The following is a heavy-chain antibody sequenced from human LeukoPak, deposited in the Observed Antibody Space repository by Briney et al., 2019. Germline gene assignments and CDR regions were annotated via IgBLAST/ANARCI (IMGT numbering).Heavy chain of an antibody. Sequence: GALRLSCTASGFTFGDYAMSWFRQAPGKGLEWVGFIRSKAYGGTTEYAASVKGRFNISRDDSKSIAYLQMNSLKTEDTAVYYCTRVMDDSSGYYYVVPAYWGQGTLVTVSS. J-gene: IGHJ4*02. CDR3: TRVMDDSSGYYYVVPAY. CDR1: GFTFGDYA. V-gene: IGHV3-49*03. D-gene: IGHD3-22*01. CDR2: IRSKAYGGTT.